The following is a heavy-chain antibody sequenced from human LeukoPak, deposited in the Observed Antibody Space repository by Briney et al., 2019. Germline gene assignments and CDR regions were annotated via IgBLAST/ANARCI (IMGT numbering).Heavy chain of an antibody. CDR2: ISSSSSYV. J-gene: IGHJ3*02. CDR1: GFTFSSYA. V-gene: IGHV3-21*01. CDR3: ARGEQQLPYDAFDI. Sequence: PGGSLRLSCAASGFTFSSYAMSWVRQAPGKGLEWVSSISSSSSYVYYADSVKGRFTISRDNAKNSLYLQMNSLRAEDTAVYYCARGEQQLPYDAFDIWGQGTMVTVSS. D-gene: IGHD6-13*01.